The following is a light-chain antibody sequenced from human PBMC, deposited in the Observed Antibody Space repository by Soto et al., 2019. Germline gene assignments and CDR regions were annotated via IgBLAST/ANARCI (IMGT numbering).Light chain of an antibody. CDR1: QSVSSSY. CDR3: QQYHTWPIT. CDR2: GAS. Sequence: IVLTQSPGTLSLSPGERATLSCRASQSVSSSYLAWYQQKPGQAPRLLIYGASSRATGIPDRFSGSGSGTDFTLTISRLEPEDFAVYYCQQYHTWPITFGGGTKVDIK. V-gene: IGKV3-20*01. J-gene: IGKJ4*01.